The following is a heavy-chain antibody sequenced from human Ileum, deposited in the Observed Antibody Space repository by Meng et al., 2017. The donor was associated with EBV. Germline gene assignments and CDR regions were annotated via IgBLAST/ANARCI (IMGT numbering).Heavy chain of an antibody. D-gene: IGHD3-10*01. CDR3: ARGTPGRSYSDY. J-gene: IGHJ4*02. CDR2: LGAHDGDT. V-gene: IGHV1-18*01. Sequence: QGQPVQSGPGVKKPGASVKVSCKASDYTFMGDGVSWVRQAPGQGLEWMAWLGAHDGDTSHAPKFQGRVTVSADRPTATAYMELRSLRSDDTAVYYCARGTPGRSYSDYWGQGTLVTVSS. CDR1: DYTFMGDG.